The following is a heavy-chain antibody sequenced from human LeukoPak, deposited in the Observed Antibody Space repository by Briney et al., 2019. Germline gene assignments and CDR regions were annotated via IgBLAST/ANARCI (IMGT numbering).Heavy chain of an antibody. J-gene: IGHJ4*02. CDR1: GFTFSNAW. Sequence: PGGSLRLSCAASGFTFSNAWMSWVRKAPGKGLEWVGRIKSKTDGGTTQYAAPVKGRFTISRDESKNTEYLQLNSLKIEDTAVYYCTTDFTLRGYSGGWKFEYWGQGALVTVSS. V-gene: IGHV3-15*01. CDR2: IKSKTDGGTT. D-gene: IGHD6-19*01. CDR3: TTDFTLRGYSGGWKFEY.